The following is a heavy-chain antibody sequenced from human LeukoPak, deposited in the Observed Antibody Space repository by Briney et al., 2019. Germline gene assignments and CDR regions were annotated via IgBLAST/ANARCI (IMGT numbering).Heavy chain of an antibody. CDR1: GYTFTGYY. Sequence: ASVKVSCKASGYTFTGYYMHWVRQAPGQGLEWTGWINPNSGGTNYAQKFQGRVTMTRDTSISTAYMELSRLRSDDTAVYYCARVVPAANKNYYGMDVWGQGTSVTVSS. CDR3: ARVVPAANKNYYGMDV. J-gene: IGHJ6*02. V-gene: IGHV1-2*02. D-gene: IGHD2-2*01. CDR2: INPNSGGT.